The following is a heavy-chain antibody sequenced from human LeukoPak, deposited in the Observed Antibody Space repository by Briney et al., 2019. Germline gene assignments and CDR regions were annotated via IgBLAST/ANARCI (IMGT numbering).Heavy chain of an antibody. CDR3: ARSNYYEAFDI. CDR2: IYYSGST. Sequence: SETLSLTCTVSGGSLSSYYWSWIRQPPGKGLEWVGYIYYSGSTNYNPSLKSRVTISVDTSKNQFSLKLSSVTAADTAVYYCARSNYYEAFDIWGQGTMVTVSS. J-gene: IGHJ3*02. D-gene: IGHD3-10*01. CDR1: GGSLSSYY. V-gene: IGHV4-59*01.